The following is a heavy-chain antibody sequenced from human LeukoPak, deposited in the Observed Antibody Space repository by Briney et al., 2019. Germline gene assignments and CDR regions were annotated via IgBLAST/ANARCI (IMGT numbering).Heavy chain of an antibody. CDR3: ARIHDSSGYCY. CDR2: IYHSGST. CDR1: GYSISSGCY. J-gene: IGHJ4*02. D-gene: IGHD3-22*01. Sequence: SETLSLTCTVSGYSISSGCYWGWIRQPPGKGLEWIGSIYHSGSTYYNPSLKSRVTISVDTSKNQFSLKLSSVTAADTAVYYCARIHDSSGYCYWGQGTLVTVSS. V-gene: IGHV4-38-2*02.